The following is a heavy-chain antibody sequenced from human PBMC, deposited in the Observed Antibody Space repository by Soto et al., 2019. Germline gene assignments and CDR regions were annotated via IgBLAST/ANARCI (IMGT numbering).Heavy chain of an antibody. CDR2: INPNSGGT. CDR3: ERDQGDYDFWSGYSLARYYFDY. CDR1: GYTFTGYY. Sequence: SVKVSCKASGYTFTGYYMHWVRQAPGQGLEWMGWINPNSGGTNYAQKFQGRVTMTRDTSISTAYMELSRLRSDDTAVYYCERDQGDYDFWSGYSLARYYFDYWGQGTLVTV. J-gene: IGHJ4*02. D-gene: IGHD3-3*01. V-gene: IGHV1-2*02.